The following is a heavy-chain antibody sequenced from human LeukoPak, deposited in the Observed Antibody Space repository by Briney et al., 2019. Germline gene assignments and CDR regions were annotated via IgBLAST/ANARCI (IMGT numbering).Heavy chain of an antibody. D-gene: IGHD6-13*01. CDR1: GHTFTSYG. V-gene: IGHV1-18*01. CDR2: TSPHNGDT. J-gene: IGHJ4*02. CDR3: ARVRAAAGIYYFDY. Sequence: ASVKVSCKASGHTFTSYGISWVRQAPGQGLEWMGWTSPHNGDTNYAQKLQGRVTMTTDTSTSTAYMELRSLRSDDTAVYYCARVRAAAGIYYFDYWGQGTLVTVSS.